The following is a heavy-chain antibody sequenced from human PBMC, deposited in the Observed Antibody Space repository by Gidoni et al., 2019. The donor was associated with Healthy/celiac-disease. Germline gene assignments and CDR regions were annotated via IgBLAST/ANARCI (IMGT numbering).Heavy chain of an antibody. CDR3: ARGEDIVVVVAAPDAFDI. J-gene: IGHJ3*02. V-gene: IGHV3-33*01. CDR2: IWYDGSNK. CDR1: GFTFRRYG. Sequence: QVQLVESGGGVVQPGRSLRLSCAASGFTFRRYGRHWVRQAPGKGLEWVAVIWYDGSNKYYADSVKGRFTISRDNSKNTLYLQMNSLRAEDTAVYYCARGEDIVVVVAAPDAFDIWGQGTMVTVSS. D-gene: IGHD2-15*01.